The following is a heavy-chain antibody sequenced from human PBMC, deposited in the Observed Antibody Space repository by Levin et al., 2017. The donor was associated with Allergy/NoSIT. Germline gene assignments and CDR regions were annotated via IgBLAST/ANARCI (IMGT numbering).Heavy chain of an antibody. Sequence: PAGGSLRLSCAASGFTVSSNYMSWVRQAPGKGLEWVSVIYSGGSTYYADSVKGRFTISRDNSKNTLYLQMNSLRAEDTAVYYCARDRTTVRYGMDVWGQGTTVTVSS. CDR2: IYSGGST. CDR3: ARDRTTVRYGMDV. J-gene: IGHJ6*02. CDR1: GFTVSSNY. V-gene: IGHV3-66*01. D-gene: IGHD4-11*01.